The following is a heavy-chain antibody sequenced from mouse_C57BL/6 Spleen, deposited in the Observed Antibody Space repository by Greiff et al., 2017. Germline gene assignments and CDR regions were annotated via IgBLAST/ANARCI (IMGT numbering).Heavy chain of an antibody. Sequence: QVQLQQSGPGLVQPSQSLSITCTVSGFSLTSYGVHWVRQSPGKGLEWLGVIWSGGRTDYNAAFISRLSISKYNSKSQVFFKMNSLQADDTAIYYCARTPRLGGAMDYWGQGTTVTVSS. CDR2: IWSGGRT. V-gene: IGHV2-2*01. CDR1: GFSLTSYG. D-gene: IGHD2-10*02. CDR3: ARTPRLGGAMDY. J-gene: IGHJ4*01.